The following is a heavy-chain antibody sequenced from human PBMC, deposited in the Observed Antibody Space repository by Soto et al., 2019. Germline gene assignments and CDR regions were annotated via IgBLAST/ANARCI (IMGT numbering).Heavy chain of an antibody. CDR2: INPNSGGT. CDR3: ARARSSLQNYGIDV. CDR1: GYTFTGYY. Sequence: ASVKVSCKASGYTFTGYYMHWVRQAPGQGLEWMGWINPNSGGTNYAQKFQGWVTMTRDTSISTAYMELSRLRSDDTAVYYCARARSSLQNYGIDVWGQGTTVTVSS. J-gene: IGHJ6*02. V-gene: IGHV1-2*04.